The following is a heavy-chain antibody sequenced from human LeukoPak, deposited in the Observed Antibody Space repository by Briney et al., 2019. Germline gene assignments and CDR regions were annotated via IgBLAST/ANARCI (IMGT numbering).Heavy chain of an antibody. CDR2: IKGDGSHT. CDR3: VRDWDHFDFDS. D-gene: IGHD1-26*01. J-gene: IGHJ5*01. Sequence: GGSLRLSCAASGFTFGSYWMHWIRQAPGKGLVWISRIKGDGSHTIYADSVEGRFTISRDNAKNTLFLQMESLRVEDTAVYYCVRDWDHFDFDSWGQGTLVTVAS. CDR1: GFTFGSYW. V-gene: IGHV3-74*01.